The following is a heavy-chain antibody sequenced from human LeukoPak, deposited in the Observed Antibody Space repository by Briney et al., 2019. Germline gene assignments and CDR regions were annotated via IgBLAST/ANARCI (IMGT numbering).Heavy chain of an antibody. V-gene: IGHV3-33*08. CDR2: IWYDGSNK. J-gene: IGHJ4*02. Sequence: GRSLRLSCVASGFSLSNFQMYWVRQAPGKGLEWVAAIWYDGSNKYYADSVKGRFTISRDNSKNTLYLQMNSLRAEDTAVYYCARDNKQWLSVDYWGQGTLVTVSS. CDR1: GFSLSNFQ. D-gene: IGHD6-19*01. CDR3: ARDNKQWLSVDY.